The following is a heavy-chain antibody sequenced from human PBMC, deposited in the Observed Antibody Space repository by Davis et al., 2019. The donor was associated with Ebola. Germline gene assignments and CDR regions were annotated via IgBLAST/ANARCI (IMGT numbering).Heavy chain of an antibody. CDR2: IYYSGST. CDR3: ARRVQEEVVVATWSLVDY. J-gene: IGHJ4*02. V-gene: IGHV4-59*01. Sequence: GSLRLSCTVSGGSISSYYWSWIRQPPGKGLEWIGYIYYSGSTNYNPSLKSRVTISVDTSKNQFSLKLSSVTAADTAVYYCARRVQEEVVVATWSLVDYWGQGTLVTVSS. D-gene: IGHD2-15*01. CDR1: GGSISSYY.